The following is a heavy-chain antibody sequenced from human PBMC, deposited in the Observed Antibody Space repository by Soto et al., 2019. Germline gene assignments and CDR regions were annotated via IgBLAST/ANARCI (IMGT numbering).Heavy chain of an antibody. V-gene: IGHV3-23*01. CDR1: GFTFSSYA. J-gene: IGHJ4*02. Sequence: GGSLRLSCAASGFTFSSYAMSWVRQAPGKGLEWVSAISGSGGSTYYADSVKGRFTISRDNSKNKLYLQMNSLRAEDTAVYYCAKGASRYYDSSGYYNPLPYWGQGTLVTVSS. CDR3: AKGASRYYDSSGYYNPLPY. CDR2: ISGSGGST. D-gene: IGHD3-22*01.